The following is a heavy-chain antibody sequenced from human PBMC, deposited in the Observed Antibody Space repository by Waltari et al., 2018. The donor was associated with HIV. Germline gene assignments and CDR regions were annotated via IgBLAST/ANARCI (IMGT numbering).Heavy chain of an antibody. CDR1: GFRVSDYG. V-gene: IGHV3-33*01. J-gene: IGHJ3*01. CDR3: ARVPFASSWSAESFDV. D-gene: IGHD6-13*01. Sequence: VQLEESGGGVVQPGRSRRLSCAASGFRVSDYGMHWVRQAPGKGLQWVALIWYDGSKKEYSESVKGRFTISKDNSKNTLFVQMNSLRVDDTAVYFCARVPFASSWSAESFDVWGPGTRITVSS. CDR2: IWYDGSKK.